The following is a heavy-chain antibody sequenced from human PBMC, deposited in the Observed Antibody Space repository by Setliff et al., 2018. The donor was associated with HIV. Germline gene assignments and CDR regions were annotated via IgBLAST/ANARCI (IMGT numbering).Heavy chain of an antibody. D-gene: IGHD6-13*01. CDR1: GFTFGDYA. J-gene: IGHJ4*02. CDR3: TRGYRYASSWYREPDS. CDR2: IRTKAYGDAT. Sequence: GGSLRLSCVTSGFTFGDYAINWVRQAPGKGLEWIGFIRTKAYGDATEYAASMEDRFTISREDTKSIAYLEMNGLKIEDTAVYYCTRGYRYASSWYREPDSWGQGTLVTVSS. V-gene: IGHV3-49*04.